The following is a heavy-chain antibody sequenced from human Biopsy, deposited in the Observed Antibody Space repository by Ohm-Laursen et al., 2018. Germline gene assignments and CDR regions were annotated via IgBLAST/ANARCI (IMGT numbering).Heavy chain of an antibody. V-gene: IGHV3-21*06. J-gene: IGHJ5*02. CDR2: ISRSTSHF. D-gene: IGHD1-14*01. CDR1: GFSLRNYT. Sequence: SLRLSCAAFGFSLRNYTINWVRQAPGKGLEWVSSISRSTSHFLYAEALKGRFTSSRDNAKNSVYLQMSSLRAEDTGVYYCARGRTHLLPDHDWFDPWGQGTLVTVSS. CDR3: ARGRTHLLPDHDWFDP.